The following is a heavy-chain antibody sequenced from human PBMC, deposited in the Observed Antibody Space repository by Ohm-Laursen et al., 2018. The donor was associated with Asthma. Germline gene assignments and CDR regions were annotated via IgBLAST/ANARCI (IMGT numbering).Heavy chain of an antibody. J-gene: IGHJ4*02. V-gene: IGHV3-7*05. D-gene: IGHD3-10*01. Sequence: GSLRLSCAASGFTFSNHWMTWVRQASGRGLEWVANINQDGSIWGYVDSVKGRFAISRDNAHNSLYLQMNSLRAEDTAFYYCAVSIYAYGEGAYWGQGTLVTVSS. CDR1: GFTFSNHW. CDR3: AVSIYAYGEGAY. CDR2: INQDGSIW.